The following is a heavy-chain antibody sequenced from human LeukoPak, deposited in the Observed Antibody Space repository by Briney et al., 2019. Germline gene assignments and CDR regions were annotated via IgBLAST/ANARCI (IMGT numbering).Heavy chain of an antibody. D-gene: IGHD5-18*01. CDR2: ISSNGGST. V-gene: IGHV3-64*01. CDR1: GFTFSSYG. CDR3: ARVRGYSYGSSDY. Sequence: PGGSLRLSCAASGFTFSSYGMHWVHQAPGKGLEYVSAISSNGGSTYYANSVKGRFTISRDNSKNTLYLQMGSLRAEDMAVYYCARVRGYSYGSSDYWGQGTLVTVSS. J-gene: IGHJ4*02.